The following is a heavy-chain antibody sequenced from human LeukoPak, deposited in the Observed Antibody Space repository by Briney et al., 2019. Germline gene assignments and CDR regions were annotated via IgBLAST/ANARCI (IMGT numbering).Heavy chain of an antibody. CDR1: GFTFSSYA. D-gene: IGHD2-15*01. Sequence: PGGSLRLSCAASGFTFSSYAMSWVRQAPGKGLEWVSAISNNGGYTYYADSVQGRFTISRDNSKSTLCLQMNSLRAEDTAVYYCAKQLGYCSDGSCYFPYWGQGTLVTVS. J-gene: IGHJ4*02. V-gene: IGHV3-23*01. CDR2: ISNNGGYT. CDR3: AKQLGYCSDGSCYFPY.